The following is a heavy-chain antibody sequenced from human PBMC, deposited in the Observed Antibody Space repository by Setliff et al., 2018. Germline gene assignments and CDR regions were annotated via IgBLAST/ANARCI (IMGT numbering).Heavy chain of an antibody. CDR1: GGSTNNYH. J-gene: IGHJ3*02. CDR2: LYPNGNT. V-gene: IGHV4-4*07. Sequence: SETLSLTCTVSGGSTNNYHWTWIRQPAGKGLEWIGRLYPNGNTNYNPSLKRRVNMSADSSKNNLSLRLKYVTAADTAVYYCAREDWNGNAFDIWGPGTLVTVS. D-gene: IGHD1-1*01. CDR3: AREDWNGNAFDI.